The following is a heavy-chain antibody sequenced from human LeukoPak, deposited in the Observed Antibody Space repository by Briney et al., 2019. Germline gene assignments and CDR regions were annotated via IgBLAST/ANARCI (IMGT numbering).Heavy chain of an antibody. Sequence: GGSLRLSCATSGFTFSTSRMHWVRQAPGKGLVWVSRISGDGTTTTYADSVKGRFTISRDNAKNTLFLQMNGLRVDDTAVYYCTRVRSSSWYDYWGQGALVTVSS. J-gene: IGHJ4*02. CDR2: ISGDGTTT. V-gene: IGHV3-74*01. CDR3: TRVRSSSWYDY. D-gene: IGHD6-13*01. CDR1: GFTFSTSR.